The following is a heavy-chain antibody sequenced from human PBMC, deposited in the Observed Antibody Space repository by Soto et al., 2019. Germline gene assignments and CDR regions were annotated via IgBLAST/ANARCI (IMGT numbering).Heavy chain of an antibody. CDR1: GFTFSSYS. CDR2: ITSSSSTI. V-gene: IGHV3-48*01. J-gene: IGHJ4*02. D-gene: IGHD2-15*01. Sequence: EVQLVESGGGLVQRGGSLRLSCAASGFTFSSYSMNWVRQAPGKGLEWVSYITSSSSTIYYADSVKGRFTISRDNAKNTLYLQMTSQGADDTAVYYCARDHCSGGHCYSGSDVEYWGQGILVTVSS. CDR3: ARDHCSGGHCYSGSDVEY.